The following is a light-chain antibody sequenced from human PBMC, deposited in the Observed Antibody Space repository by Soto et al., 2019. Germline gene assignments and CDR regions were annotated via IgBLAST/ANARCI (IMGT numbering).Light chain of an antibody. CDR3: MQALQTRT. J-gene: IGKJ4*01. CDR2: LGS. Sequence: DIVMTQSPLSLPVTPGEPASISCRSSQSLLHSNGYNYLDWYLQKPGQSPQLLIYLGSNRASGVPDRFSGSGSGTDFTLKIRRVEAEDVGVYYCMQALQTRTFGGGTKVEIK. V-gene: IGKV2-28*01. CDR1: QSLLHSNGYNY.